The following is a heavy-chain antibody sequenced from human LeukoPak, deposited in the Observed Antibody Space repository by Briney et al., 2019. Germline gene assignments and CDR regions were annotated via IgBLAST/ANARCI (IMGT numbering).Heavy chain of an antibody. J-gene: IGHJ4*02. CDR1: GGSISNYY. Sequence: SETLSLTCTVSGGSISNYYWSWIRQPPGKELEWIGYIYHSGSTNYNPSLKIRVTLSQDTSKNHFSLKLSSVTAADTAVYHCARNADDSSSYPYFDYWGQGTLVTVSS. D-gene: IGHD3-22*01. CDR3: ARNADDSSSYPYFDY. CDR2: IYHSGST. V-gene: IGHV4-59*01.